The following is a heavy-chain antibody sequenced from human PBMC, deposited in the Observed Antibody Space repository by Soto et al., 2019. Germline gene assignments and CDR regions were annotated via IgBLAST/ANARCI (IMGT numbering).Heavy chain of an antibody. D-gene: IGHD2-2*01. V-gene: IGHV4-59*01. Sequence: QVQLQESGPGLVKPSETLSLTCTVSGDSISSFYWNWIRQPPGKGLEWVGYISYSGSTNYNPSLRSRVTISADTSKNQFSLKLSSVTAADTAVYFCARDDTTCGFDFWGQGTLVTVSS. CDR3: ARDDTTCGFDF. CDR2: ISYSGST. CDR1: GDSISSFY. J-gene: IGHJ4*02.